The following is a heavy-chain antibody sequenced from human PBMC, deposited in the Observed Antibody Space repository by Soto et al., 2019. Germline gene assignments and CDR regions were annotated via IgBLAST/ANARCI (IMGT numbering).Heavy chain of an antibody. J-gene: IGHJ4*02. CDR2: LSNSGRKN. CDR3: ARVATVYDDNLAGFYFPY. D-gene: IGHD3-22*01. CDR1: GFTFSNFD. V-gene: IGHV3-30*04. Sequence: GGSLRLSCAASGFTFSNFDMHWVRQAPGKGLEWVAFLSNSGRKNYYADSVEGRFTISRDNSKNTLYLQMHSLRTEDTAVYFCARVATVYDDNLAGFYFPYWRQGTLVTVSS.